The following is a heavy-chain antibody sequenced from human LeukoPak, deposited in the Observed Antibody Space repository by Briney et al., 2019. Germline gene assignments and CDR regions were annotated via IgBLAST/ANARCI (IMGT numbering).Heavy chain of an antibody. J-gene: IGHJ4*02. CDR3: AREYYYGSGMDY. Sequence: SETLSLTCTVSGGSISSYYWSWIRQPPGKGLEWIGCIYYSGSTNYNPSLKSRVTISVGTSKNQFSLKLSSVTAADTAVYYCAREYYYGSGMDYWGQGTLVTVSS. D-gene: IGHD3-10*01. CDR1: GGSISSYY. CDR2: IYYSGST. V-gene: IGHV4-59*12.